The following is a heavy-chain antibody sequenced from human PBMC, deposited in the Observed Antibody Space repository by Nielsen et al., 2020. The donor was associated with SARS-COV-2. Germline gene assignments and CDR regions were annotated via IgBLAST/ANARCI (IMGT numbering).Heavy chain of an antibody. CDR2: TYYRSKWYN. CDR3: ARARGAYGDYYYYYYTDV. V-gene: IGHV6-1*01. J-gene: IGHJ6*03. D-gene: IGHD4-17*01. Sequence: WIRQPPSRSLEWLGRTYYRSKWYNDYAVSVKSRITINPDTSKNQFSLHLNSVTPEDTAVYYCARARGAYGDYYYYYYTDVWGKGTTVTVSS.